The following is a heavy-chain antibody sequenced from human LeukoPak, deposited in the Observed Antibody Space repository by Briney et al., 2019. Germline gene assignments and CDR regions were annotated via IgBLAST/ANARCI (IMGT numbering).Heavy chain of an antibody. V-gene: IGHV3-74*01. CDR2: IKTDGTTK. Sequence: GGSLRLSCTGSGFIFSTYWMHWVRQAPGEGLVWVSCIKTDGTTKYYADSVKGRFTISRDNSKNTLYLQMNSLRAEDTAVYYCARDLRRYDFWSGYYAGYDAFDIWGQGTMVTVSS. CDR1: GFIFSTYW. CDR3: ARDLRRYDFWSGYYAGYDAFDI. J-gene: IGHJ3*02. D-gene: IGHD3-3*01.